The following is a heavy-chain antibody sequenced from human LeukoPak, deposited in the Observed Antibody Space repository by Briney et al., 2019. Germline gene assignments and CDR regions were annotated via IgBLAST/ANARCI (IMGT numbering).Heavy chain of an antibody. CDR1: GFTFSSYG. V-gene: IGHV3-33*01. D-gene: IGHD5-12*01. CDR2: IWYDGSNK. J-gene: IGHJ4*02. Sequence: GGSLRLSCAAFGFTFSSYGMHWVRQAPGKGLEWVAVIWYDGSNKYYADSVKGRFTISRDNSKNTLYLQMNSLRAEDTAVYYCATSDIVATEALDYWGQGTLVTVSS. CDR3: ATSDIVATEALDY.